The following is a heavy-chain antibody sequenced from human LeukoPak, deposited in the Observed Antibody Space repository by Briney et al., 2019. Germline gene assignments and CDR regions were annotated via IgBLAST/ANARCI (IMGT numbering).Heavy chain of an antibody. D-gene: IGHD5-24*01. CDR2: IQYSGNT. CDR1: GGSIGSYSYY. J-gene: IGHJ5*02. V-gene: IGHV4-39*01. Sequence: PSETLSLTCTVSGGSIGSYSYYWAWIRQPPGKGLEWIGSIQYSGNTYHNPSLRSRVTISVDTSKNQFSLKLSSVTAADTAVYYCARTENYIPEDCFDPWGQGTLVTVSS. CDR3: ARTENYIPEDCFDP.